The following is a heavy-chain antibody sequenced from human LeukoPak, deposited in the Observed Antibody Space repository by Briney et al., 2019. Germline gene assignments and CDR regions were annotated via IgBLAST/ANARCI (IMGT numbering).Heavy chain of an antibody. J-gene: IGHJ4*02. D-gene: IGHD4-11*01. CDR1: GYSHTCDW. Sequence: ASVKVSCKASGYSHTCDWMHWVRQAPGQGLEWMGAINSGSGSVSHAQKLQGRVTMTRDTATSTVYMELSSLGSEDTAVYYCTREVVGTTIKNFDSWGQGTLVTVSP. CDR2: INSGSGSV. V-gene: IGHV1-46*01. CDR3: TREVVGTTIKNFDS.